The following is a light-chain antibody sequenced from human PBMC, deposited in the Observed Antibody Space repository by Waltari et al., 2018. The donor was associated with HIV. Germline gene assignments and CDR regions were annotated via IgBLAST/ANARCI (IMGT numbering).Light chain of an antibody. V-gene: IGLV2-14*03. Sequence: QSALTQPASVSGSPGQSITISCTGTRSDIGYYIFVAWYQHHPDSAPKLIIDDVSDRPSGVSIRFSGSKSGNTASLTISGLQAEDEADYYCSSFSLTSTLVFGTGTKVTVL. J-gene: IGLJ1*01. CDR1: RSDIGYYIF. CDR3: SSFSLTSTLV. CDR2: DVS.